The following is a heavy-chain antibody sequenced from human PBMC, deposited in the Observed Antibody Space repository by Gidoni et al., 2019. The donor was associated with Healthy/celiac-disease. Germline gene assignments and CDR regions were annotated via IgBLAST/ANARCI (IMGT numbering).Heavy chain of an antibody. CDR2: IYYSGST. J-gene: IGHJ5*02. Sequence: QLQLQESGPGLVKPSETLSLTCTVSGGSISSSSYYWGWIRQPPGKGLEWIGSIYYSGSTYYNPSLKSRVTISVDTSKNQFSLKLSSVTAADTAVYYCARLGRGYSYGYNWFDPWGQGTLVTVSS. CDR3: ARLGRGYSYGYNWFDP. V-gene: IGHV4-39*01. CDR1: GGSISSSSYY. D-gene: IGHD5-18*01.